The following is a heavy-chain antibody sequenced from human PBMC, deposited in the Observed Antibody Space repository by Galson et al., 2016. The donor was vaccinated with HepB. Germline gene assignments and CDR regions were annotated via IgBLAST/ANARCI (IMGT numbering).Heavy chain of an antibody. J-gene: IGHJ6*02. D-gene: IGHD4-11*01. Sequence: SLRLSCAASGFTVGNNYMSWVRQVPGKGLEWASGIYSGGSTSYADSVKGRFSISRDGSKNTLYLQLNSLRAEDSAVYYCQTTNYYNGLDVWGQGTTVTVSS. CDR3: QTTNYYNGLDV. CDR1: GFTVGNNY. CDR2: IYSGGST. V-gene: IGHV3-66*01.